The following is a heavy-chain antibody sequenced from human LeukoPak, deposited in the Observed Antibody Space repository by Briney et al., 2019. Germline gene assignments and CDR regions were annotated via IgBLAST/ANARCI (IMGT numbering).Heavy chain of an antibody. Sequence: GGSLRLSCAASGFTFSSCSMNWVRQAPGKGLEWVSSISSSSSYIYYADSVKGRFTISRDNAKNSQYLQMNSLRAEDTAVYYCARDRRIQLWLGQRGYFDYWGQGTLVTVSS. CDR3: ARDRRIQLWLGQRGYFDY. CDR2: ISSSSSYI. V-gene: IGHV3-21*01. J-gene: IGHJ4*02. D-gene: IGHD5-18*01. CDR1: GFTFSSCS.